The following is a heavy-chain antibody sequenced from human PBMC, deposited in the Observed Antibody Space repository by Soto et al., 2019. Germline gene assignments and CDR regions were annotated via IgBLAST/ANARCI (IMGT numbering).Heavy chain of an antibody. J-gene: IGHJ5*02. CDR2: FYYSGGT. Sequence: QVQLQESGPGLVKPSETLSLTCTVSGDSVSGVSYYWSWLRQPPGKGLEWIGYFYYSGGTTYNPSPKSRVTTAGDTSKDQLSLTLRSGTAADTAVEDCARARTTTGSFGEEIPNWFDPWGQGTLVTVSS. CDR1: GDSVSGVSYY. CDR3: ARARTTTGSFGEEIPNWFDP. D-gene: IGHD3-3*01. V-gene: IGHV4-61*01.